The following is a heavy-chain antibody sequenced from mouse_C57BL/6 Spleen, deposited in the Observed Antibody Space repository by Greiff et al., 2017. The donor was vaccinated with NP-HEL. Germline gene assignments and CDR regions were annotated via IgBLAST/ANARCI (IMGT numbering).Heavy chain of an antibody. CDR3: ARGEGYGNYGWYFDV. CDR1: GYTFTDYY. CDR2: INPNNGGT. Sequence: EVQLQQSGPELVKPGASVKISCKASGYTFTDYYMNWVKQSHGKSLEWIGDINPNNGGTSYNQKFKGKATLTVDKSSSTAYMELRSLTSEDSAVYYCARGEGYGNYGWYFDVWGTGTAVTVSS. J-gene: IGHJ1*03. V-gene: IGHV1-26*01. D-gene: IGHD2-10*02.